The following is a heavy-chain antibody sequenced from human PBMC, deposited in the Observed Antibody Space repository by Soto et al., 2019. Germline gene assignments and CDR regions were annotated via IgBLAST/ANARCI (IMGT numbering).Heavy chain of an antibody. CDR2: NNPNSGGT. CDR1: GYTFTGYY. V-gene: IGHV1-2*02. Sequence: ASVKVSCKASGYTFTGYYMHWVRQAPGQGLEWLGWNNPNSGGTNYAQKFQGRVTMTRDTSISAAYMELSRLRSDDTAVYYCARAGFYYYYGMDVWGQGTTVTVSS. CDR3: ARAGFYYYYGMDV. J-gene: IGHJ6*02.